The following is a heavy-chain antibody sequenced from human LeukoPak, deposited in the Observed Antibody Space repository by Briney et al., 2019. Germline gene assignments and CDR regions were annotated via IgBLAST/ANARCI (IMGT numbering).Heavy chain of an antibody. Sequence: RSSETLSLTCTVSGGSISSSSYYWGWIRQPPGKGLEWIGSIYYSGSTYYNPSLKSRVTISVDTSKNQFSLKLSSVTAADTAMYYCARGESSYCSGGCYFGSWGQGTLVTISS. CDR2: IYYSGST. D-gene: IGHD2-21*02. CDR1: GGSISSSSYY. J-gene: IGHJ5*01. V-gene: IGHV4-39*01. CDR3: ARGESSYCSGGCYFGS.